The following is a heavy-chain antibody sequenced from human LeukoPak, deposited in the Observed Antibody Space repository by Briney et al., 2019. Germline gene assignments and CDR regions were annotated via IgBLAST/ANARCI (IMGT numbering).Heavy chain of an antibody. D-gene: IGHD1-26*01. CDR1: GGSISSNNYY. Sequence: SETLSLTCTVSGGSISSNNYYWGWIRQPPGKGLEWIGSIYYGGTTYYNPSLKSRVTISVDTSGNQFSLKLNSVTAADTAVYYCARDYRPFYYFHYWGPGTLVTVSS. CDR2: IYYGGTT. V-gene: IGHV4-39*07. CDR3: ARDYRPFYYFHY. J-gene: IGHJ4*02.